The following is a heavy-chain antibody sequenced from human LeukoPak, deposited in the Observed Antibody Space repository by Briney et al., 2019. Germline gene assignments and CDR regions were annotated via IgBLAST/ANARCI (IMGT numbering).Heavy chain of an antibody. CDR3: AGQTGSGLFILP. CDR2: IYYSGNT. CDR1: GDSISSSNSY. D-gene: IGHD3/OR15-3a*01. Sequence: SETLSLTCIVSGDSISSSNSYWGWIRQPPGKGLEWIGSIYYSGNTYYNASLKSRVSISVDTSKNHFSLRPPSVTAADTAVYYCAGQTGSGLFILPGGQGTLVTVSS. V-gene: IGHV4-39*01. J-gene: IGHJ4*02.